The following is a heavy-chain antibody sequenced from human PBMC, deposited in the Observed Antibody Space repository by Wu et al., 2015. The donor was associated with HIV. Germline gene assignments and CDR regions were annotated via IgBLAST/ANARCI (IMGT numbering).Heavy chain of an antibody. CDR3: ARDRGLYGYSGYDHSDGGPSDWFDP. J-gene: IGHJ5*02. CDR2: IIPIFGTA. D-gene: IGHD5-12*01. CDR1: GGTFSSYA. Sequence: QVQLVQSGAEVKKPGSSVKVSCKASGGTFSSYAISWVRQAPGQGLEWMGGIIPIFGTANYAQKFQGRVTITTDESTSTAYMELSSLRSEDTAVYYCARDRGLYGYSGYDHSDGGPSDWFDPWGQGTLVTVSS. V-gene: IGHV1-69*05.